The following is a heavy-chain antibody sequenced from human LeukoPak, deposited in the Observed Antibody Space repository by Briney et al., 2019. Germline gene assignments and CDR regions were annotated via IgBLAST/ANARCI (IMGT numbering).Heavy chain of an antibody. CDR2: IYYSGST. Sequence: SETLSLTCTVSGGSISSYYWSWIRQPPGKGLEWIGYIYYSGSTNYNPSLKSRVTISVDTSKNQFSLKLSFVTAADTAVYYCARGVGYYYDSSGYPFDYWGQGTLVTVSS. V-gene: IGHV4-59*01. CDR3: ARGVGYYYDSSGYPFDY. D-gene: IGHD3-22*01. CDR1: GGSISSYY. J-gene: IGHJ4*02.